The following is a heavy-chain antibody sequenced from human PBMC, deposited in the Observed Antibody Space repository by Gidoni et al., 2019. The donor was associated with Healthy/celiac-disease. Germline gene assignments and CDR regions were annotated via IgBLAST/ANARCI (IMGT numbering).Heavy chain of an antibody. CDR2: IIPIFGTA. Sequence: QVQLVQSGAEVKKPGSSVKVSCKASGATFRSYAISWVRQAPGQGLEWMGGIIPIFGTANYAQKFQGRVTITADESTSTAYMELSSLRSEDTAVYYCARDRCSSTSCYLGYYYYYGMDVWGQGITVTVSS. J-gene: IGHJ6*02. CDR1: GATFRSYA. CDR3: ARDRCSSTSCYLGYYYYYGMDV. V-gene: IGHV1-69*01. D-gene: IGHD2-2*01.